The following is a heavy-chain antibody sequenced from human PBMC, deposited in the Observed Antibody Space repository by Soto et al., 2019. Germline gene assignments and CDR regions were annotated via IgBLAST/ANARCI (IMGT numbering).Heavy chain of an antibody. CDR1: GYTFTIYC. V-gene: IGHV1-18*01. CDR3: ARDYTGTPRRDAFDI. J-gene: IGHJ3*02. D-gene: IGHD1-1*01. CDR2: ISAYNGNT. Sequence: GASVKVSCKASGYTFTIYCISWVRQAPGQGLEWMGWISAYNGNTNYAQKLQGRVTMTTDTSTSTAYMELRSLRPDDTAVYYCARDYTGTPRRDAFDIWGQGTMVSVSS.